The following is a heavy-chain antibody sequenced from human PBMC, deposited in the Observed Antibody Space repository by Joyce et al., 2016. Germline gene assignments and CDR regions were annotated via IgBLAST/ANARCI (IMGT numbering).Heavy chain of an antibody. J-gene: IGHJ4*02. D-gene: IGHD3-9*01. V-gene: IGHV3-23*01. CDR1: GFTFSSFA. CDR2: ISGSGGST. Sequence: EVQLLESGGGLVQPGGSLRLYCAASGFTFSSFAMTWVRQAPGKGLEWVSAISGSGGSTYYAGSVKGRFTISRDNSKNTLYLQMNSLRAEDTAVYYCAKGLESRYFDWSDYWGQGTLVTVSS. CDR3: AKGLESRYFDWSDY.